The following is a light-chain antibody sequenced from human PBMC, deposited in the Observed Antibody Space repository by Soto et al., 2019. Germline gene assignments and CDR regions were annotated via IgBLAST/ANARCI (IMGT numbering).Light chain of an antibody. V-gene: IGLV1-44*01. CDR1: SSNIGSYT. J-gene: IGLJ2*01. CDR3: AAWDDSLNGPV. Sequence: QSVLTQPPSASGTPGQRVAISCSGNSSNIGSYTVNWYRQLPGTAPKLLIYSNNQRPSGVPDRFSGSKSGTSASLAISGLQSEDETDYYCAAWDDSLNGPVFGGGAKVTVL. CDR2: SNN.